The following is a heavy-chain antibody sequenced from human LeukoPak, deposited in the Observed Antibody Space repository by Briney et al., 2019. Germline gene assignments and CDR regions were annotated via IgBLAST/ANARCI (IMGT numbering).Heavy chain of an antibody. CDR3: ARGGGYDFIFGWFGP. D-gene: IGHD5-12*01. CDR1: GGSISSGDYY. CDR2: IYYSGST. Sequence: ASETLSLTCTVSGGSISSGDYYWSWIRQPPGKGLEWIGYIYYSGSTYYNPSLKSRVTISVDTSKNQFSLKLSSVTAADTAVYYCARGGGYDFIFGWFGPWGQGTLVTVSS. V-gene: IGHV4-30-4*01. J-gene: IGHJ5*02.